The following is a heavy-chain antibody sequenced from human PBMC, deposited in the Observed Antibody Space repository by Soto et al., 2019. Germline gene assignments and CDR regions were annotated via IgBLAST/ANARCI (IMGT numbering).Heavy chain of an antibody. V-gene: IGHV1-69*01. J-gene: IGHJ5*02. CDR1: GGTFSSYA. Sequence: QVQLVQSGAEVKKPGSSVKVSCKASGGTFSSYAISWVRQAPGQGLEWMGGIIPIFGTANYAQKFQGRVTITADESTSTAYMELSSLRSDDTAVYYCARAWVVPAASTKSNCFDPWCQGTLVTVSS. CDR3: ARAWVVPAASTKSNCFDP. D-gene: IGHD2-2*01. CDR2: IIPIFGTA.